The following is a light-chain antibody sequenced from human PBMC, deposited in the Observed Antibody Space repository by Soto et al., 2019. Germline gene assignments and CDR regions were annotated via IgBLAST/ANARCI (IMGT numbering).Light chain of an antibody. CDR2: LEGSGSY. J-gene: IGLJ3*02. CDR3: ETWDSNPWV. CDR1: SGHSSYI. V-gene: IGLV4-60*02. Sequence: QSVLTQSSSASASLGSSVKLTCTLSSGHSSYIIAWHQQQPGKAPRYLMKLEGSGSYNKGSGVPDRFSGSSSGADRYLTISNLQFEDEADYYCETWDSNPWVLGGGTQLTVL.